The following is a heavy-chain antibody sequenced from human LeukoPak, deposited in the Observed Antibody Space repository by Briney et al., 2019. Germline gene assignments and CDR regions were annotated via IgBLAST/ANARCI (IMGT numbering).Heavy chain of an antibody. D-gene: IGHD2-2*01. Sequence: SETLSLTCTVSGGSISSGSYYWSWIRQPAGKGLEWIGRIYTSGSTNYNPSLKSRVTISVDTSKNQFSLKLSSVTAADTAVYYCARAQTTDCSSTSCYGYYYYYMDVWGKGTTVTISS. V-gene: IGHV4-61*02. CDR3: ARAQTTDCSSTSCYGYYYYYMDV. J-gene: IGHJ6*03. CDR2: IYTSGST. CDR1: GGSISSGSYY.